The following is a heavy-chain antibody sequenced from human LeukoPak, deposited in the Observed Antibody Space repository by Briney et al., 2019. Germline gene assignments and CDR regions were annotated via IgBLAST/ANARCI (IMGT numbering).Heavy chain of an antibody. J-gene: IGHJ6*03. CDR2: IKQDGSEK. D-gene: IGHD2-15*01. V-gene: IGHV3-7*01. Sequence: GGFLRLSCAASGFTFSSYWMSWVRQAPGKGLEWVANIKQDGSEKYYVDSVKGRFTISRDNAKNSLYLQMNSLRAEDTAVYYCARDRVGAASYYYYYYYMDVWGKGTTVTVSS. CDR3: ARDRVGAASYYYYYYYMDV. CDR1: GFTFSSYW.